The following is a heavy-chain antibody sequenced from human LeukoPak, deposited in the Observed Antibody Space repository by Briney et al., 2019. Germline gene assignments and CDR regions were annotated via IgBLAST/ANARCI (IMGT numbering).Heavy chain of an antibody. CDR2: INHSGST. D-gene: IGHD2-2*01. CDR1: GGSFSGYY. J-gene: IGHJ6*04. V-gene: IGHV4-34*01. Sequence: PSETLSLTCAVYGGSFSGYYWNWIRQPPGKGLKWIGEINHSGSTNYNPSLKSRVTISVDTSKNQFSLKLNSVTAADTALYYCARVGCSSTSCRRGYYYGMDVWGKGTTVTVSS. CDR3: ARVGCSSTSCRRGYYYGMDV.